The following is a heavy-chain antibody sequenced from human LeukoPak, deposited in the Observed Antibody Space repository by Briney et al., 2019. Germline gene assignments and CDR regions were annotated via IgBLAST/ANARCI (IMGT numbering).Heavy chain of an antibody. D-gene: IGHD2-2*01. Sequence: RSGGSLRLSCAASVFIFDDYGMSWVRQAPGKGLEWVSGINWNGGSTGYTDSVKGRFTISRDNAKNSLYLQMNSLRAEDTALYYCASYCSRTSCYQDYWGQGTPVTVSS. CDR3: ASYCSRTSCYQDY. V-gene: IGHV3-20*04. J-gene: IGHJ4*02. CDR2: INWNGGST. CDR1: VFIFDDYG.